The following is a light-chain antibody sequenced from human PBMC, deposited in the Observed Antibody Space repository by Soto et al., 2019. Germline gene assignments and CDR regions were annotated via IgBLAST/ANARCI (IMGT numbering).Light chain of an antibody. CDR1: QSVSSY. Sequence: EVVLTPSPATLSLSTGERATLSCRASQSVSSYLACYQQKPGQAPRLLIYDASNRATGIPARFSGSGSGTDFTLTISSLEPEDFAVYYCQQRSNWLLTFGQGTRLEIK. CDR2: DAS. V-gene: IGKV3-11*01. J-gene: IGKJ5*01. CDR3: QQRSNWLLT.